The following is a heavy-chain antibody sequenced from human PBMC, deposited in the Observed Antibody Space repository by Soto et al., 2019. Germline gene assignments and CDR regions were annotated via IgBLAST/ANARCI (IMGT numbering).Heavy chain of an antibody. D-gene: IGHD6-19*01. J-gene: IGHJ6*02. CDR1: GFSLSTSGMC. CDR2: IDWDDDK. V-gene: IGHV2-70*11. CDR3: ARSYSSGSYYYYGMDV. Sequence: SGPTLVNPTQTLTLTCTFSGFSLSTSGMCVSWIRQPPGKALEWLARIDWDDDKYYSTSLKTRLTISKDTSKNQVVLTMTNMDPVDTATYYCARSYSSGSYYYYGMDVWGQGTTVTVSS.